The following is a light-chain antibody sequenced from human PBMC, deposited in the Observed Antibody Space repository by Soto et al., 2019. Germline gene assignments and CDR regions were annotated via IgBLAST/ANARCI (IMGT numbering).Light chain of an antibody. Sequence: QSALTQSPSASGSPGQSVTISCTGTSSDIGGYDSVSWYQQHPGKAPKVMIYDVSKRPSGVPDRFSGSKSGNTASLTVSALRAEDEADYYCSSYTRRNYLVFGTGTKLTVL. J-gene: IGLJ1*01. CDR2: DVS. CDR3: SSYTRRNYLV. CDR1: SSDIGGYDS. V-gene: IGLV2-8*01.